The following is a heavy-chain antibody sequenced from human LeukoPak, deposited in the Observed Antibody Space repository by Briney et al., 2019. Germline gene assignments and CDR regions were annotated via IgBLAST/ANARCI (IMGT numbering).Heavy chain of an antibody. V-gene: IGHV3-30-3*01. J-gene: IGHJ4*02. D-gene: IGHD2-2*01. Sequence: GGSLRLSCAASGFTFSDSAMHWVRQAPGKGLEWVAVISYDGNNQYFAASVKGRFTISRDNFKNTLYLQMDSLRAEDTAVYYCARNRDCRSVNCYRDFDYWGQGTLVTVSS. CDR3: ARNRDCRSVNCYRDFDY. CDR2: ISYDGNNQ. CDR1: GFTFSDSA.